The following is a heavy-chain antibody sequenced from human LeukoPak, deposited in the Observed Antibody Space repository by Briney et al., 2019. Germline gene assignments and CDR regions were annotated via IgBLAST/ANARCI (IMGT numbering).Heavy chain of an antibody. D-gene: IGHD6-19*01. CDR2: IKRDGSQK. Sequence: PGGSLRLSCAASGFTFSNAWMAWVRQAPGKGLEWVANIKRDGSQKNYVDSVKGRFTISRDSAKSSLYLQMNSLRAEDTAVYYCARDSSGWLDYWGQGTLVTVSS. V-gene: IGHV3-7*05. J-gene: IGHJ4*02. CDR3: ARDSSGWLDY. CDR1: GFTFSNAW.